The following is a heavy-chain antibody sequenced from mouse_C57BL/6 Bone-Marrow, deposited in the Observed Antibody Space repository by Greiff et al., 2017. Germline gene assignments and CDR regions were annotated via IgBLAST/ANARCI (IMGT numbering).Heavy chain of an antibody. V-gene: IGHV3-1*01. J-gene: IGHJ4*01. CDR3: ARALNCFYYYAMDY. Sequence: DVMLVESGPGMVKPSQSLSLTCTVTGYSITSGYDWHWIRHFPGNKLEWMGYISYSGSTNYNPSLKSRISITHDTSKNHFFLKLNSVTTEDTATYYCARALNCFYYYAMDYWGQGTSVTVSS. CDR2: ISYSGST. CDR1: GYSITSGYD.